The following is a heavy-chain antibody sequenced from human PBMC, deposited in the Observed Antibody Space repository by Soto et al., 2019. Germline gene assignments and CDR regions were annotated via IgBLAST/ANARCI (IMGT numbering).Heavy chain of an antibody. D-gene: IGHD3-16*01. Sequence: GGSLSLSCAASGFPFSNYWMHWVRQAPGKGLVWISRMNSDGSNTVYADAVKGRFTISRDNAKNTLYLQMNSLRVEDTAVYYCARDLITHYFDYWGQGTLVTVSS. V-gene: IGHV3-74*01. CDR2: MNSDGSNT. CDR3: ARDLITHYFDY. CDR1: GFPFSNYW. J-gene: IGHJ4*02.